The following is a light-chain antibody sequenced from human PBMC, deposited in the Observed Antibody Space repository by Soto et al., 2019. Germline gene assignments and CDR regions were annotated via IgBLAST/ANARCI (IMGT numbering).Light chain of an antibody. CDR3: QQASSFPPT. CDR2: AAS. Sequence: IQMTQSPSSLYSSFGDRVTITCRASQDIQNALGWYQQKPGKAPKRLIYAASSLQSGVPSRFSVSGSGTEFTLTISRLKNEDFATYYCQQASSFPPTFGQGTRLEIK. CDR1: QDIQNA. J-gene: IGKJ5*01. V-gene: IGKV1-17*01.